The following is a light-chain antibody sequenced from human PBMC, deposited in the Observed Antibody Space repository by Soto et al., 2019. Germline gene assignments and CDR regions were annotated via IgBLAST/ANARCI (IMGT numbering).Light chain of an antibody. J-gene: IGKJ4*01. Sequence: EIVMTQSPATLSVSPGERATLSCRASQSVGSDLAWYQQKPGQAPRLVIYDIFTRATGVSARFSGSGSGTEFTLTISSLQSEDFTIYYCQYYNNWLATFGGGTKVDIK. V-gene: IGKV3-15*01. CDR2: DIF. CDR1: QSVGSD. CDR3: QYYNNWLAT.